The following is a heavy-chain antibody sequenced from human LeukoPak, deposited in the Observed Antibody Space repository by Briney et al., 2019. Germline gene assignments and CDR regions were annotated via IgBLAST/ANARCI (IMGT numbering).Heavy chain of an antibody. J-gene: IGHJ4*02. CDR2: IYYSGST. CDR1: GGSISSSSYY. D-gene: IGHD5-18*01. V-gene: IGHV4-39*01. Sequence: SETLSLTCTVSGGSISSSSYYWGWIRQPPGKGLEWIGSIYYSGSTYYNPSLKSRVTISVDTSKNQFSLKLSSVTAADTAVYYCARRGYPDYWGQGTLVTVSS. CDR3: ARRGYPDY.